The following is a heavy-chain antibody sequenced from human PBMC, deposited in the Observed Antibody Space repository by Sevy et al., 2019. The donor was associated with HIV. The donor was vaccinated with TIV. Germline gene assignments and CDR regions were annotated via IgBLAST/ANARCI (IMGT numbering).Heavy chain of an antibody. Sequence: GGCLRLSCAASGFAFSNYRMNCVRQAPGKGLEWVSYISSSSTTIYYADSVKGRFTISRDNAKNSLYLQMNSLRDEDTAVYYCARGMSTTSHSAFDIWGQGTMVTVSS. J-gene: IGHJ3*02. CDR2: ISSSSTTI. CDR3: ARGMSTTSHSAFDI. CDR1: GFAFSNYR. D-gene: IGHD1-26*01. V-gene: IGHV3-48*02.